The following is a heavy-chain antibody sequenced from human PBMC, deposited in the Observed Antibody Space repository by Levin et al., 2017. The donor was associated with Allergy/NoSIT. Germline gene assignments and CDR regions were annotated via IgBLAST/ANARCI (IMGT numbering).Heavy chain of an antibody. D-gene: IGHD1-26*01. V-gene: IGHV3-53*01. Sequence: GGSLRLSCAASGFTVSSNYMSWVRQAPGKGLEWVSVIYSGGSTYYADSVKGRFTISRDNSNNTLYLQMDSLRAEDTAVYYCARDGSGSSPGWFDPWGQGTLVTVSS. CDR3: ARDGSGSSPGWFDP. CDR1: GFTVSSNY. CDR2: IYSGGST. J-gene: IGHJ5*02.